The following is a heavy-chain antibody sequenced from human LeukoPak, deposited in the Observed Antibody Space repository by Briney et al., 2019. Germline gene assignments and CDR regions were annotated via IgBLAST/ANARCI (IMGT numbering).Heavy chain of an antibody. J-gene: IGHJ4*02. CDR3: ARGSPQWSIRTTFDY. CDR1: GGTFSSYA. Sequence: SVKVSCKASGGTFSSYAISWVRQAPGQGLEWIGGIIPIFGTANYAQKFQGRVTITTDESTSTAYMELSSLRSEDTAVYYCARGSPQWSIRTTFDYWGQRTLVTVSS. D-gene: IGHD2-15*01. V-gene: IGHV1-69*05. CDR2: IIPIFGTA.